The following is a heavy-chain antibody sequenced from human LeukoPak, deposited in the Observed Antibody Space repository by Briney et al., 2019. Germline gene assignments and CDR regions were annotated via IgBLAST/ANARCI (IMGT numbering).Heavy chain of an antibody. J-gene: IGHJ5*02. V-gene: IGHV1-24*01. CDR2: FDPEDGET. CDR1: GYTLTELS. CDR3: ATVGPRRSGSPGWFDP. Sequence: ASVKVSCKVSGYTLTELSMHWVRQAPGKGLEWMGGFDPEDGETIYAQKFQGRVTMTEDTSTDTAYMELSSLRSEDTAVYYCATVGPRRSGSPGWFDPWGQGTLVTVSS. D-gene: IGHD6-13*01.